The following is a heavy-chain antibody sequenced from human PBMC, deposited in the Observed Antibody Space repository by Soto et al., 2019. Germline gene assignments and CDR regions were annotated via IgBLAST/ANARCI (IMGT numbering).Heavy chain of an antibody. V-gene: IGHV4-4*02. CDR1: GGSISSSSW. CDR2: IYHSGST. D-gene: IGHD3-22*01. Sequence: PSETLSLTCAVSGGSISSSSWWSWVRQPPGKGLEWIGEIYHSGSTNYNPSLKSRVTISVDKSKNQFSLKLSSVTAADTAVYYCARECPYDSSGYRGSSDDYWGQGTLVTVSS. CDR3: ARECPYDSSGYRGSSDDY. J-gene: IGHJ4*02.